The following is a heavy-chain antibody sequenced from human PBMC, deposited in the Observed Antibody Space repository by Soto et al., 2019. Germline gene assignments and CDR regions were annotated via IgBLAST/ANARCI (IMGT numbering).Heavy chain of an antibody. CDR1: GGSISSGDYY. CDR3: ASLVYGGNGLYFDL. CDR2: IYYSGST. Sequence: QVQLQESGPGLVKPSQTLSLTCTVSGGSISSGDYYWNWIRQHPGKGLEWIGYIYYSGSTYYNPSLKSRVPISVDTSKNQCALKLSSVTAADTAVYYCASLVYGGNGLYFDLWGRGTLVTVSS. V-gene: IGHV4-31*03. J-gene: IGHJ2*01. D-gene: IGHD4-17*01.